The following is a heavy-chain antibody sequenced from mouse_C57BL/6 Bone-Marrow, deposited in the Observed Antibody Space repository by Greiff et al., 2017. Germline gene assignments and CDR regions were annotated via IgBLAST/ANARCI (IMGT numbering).Heavy chain of an antibody. D-gene: IGHD1-1*01. Sequence: QVQLKQSGAELVRPGASVKLSCKASGYTFTDYYINWVKQRPGQGLEWIARIYPGSGNTYYNEKFKGKATLTAEKSSSTAYMQLSSLTSEDSAVYFCASSDYGTLHWYFDVWGTGTTVTVSS. CDR1: GYTFTDYY. CDR3: ASSDYGTLHWYFDV. CDR2: IYPGSGNT. J-gene: IGHJ1*03. V-gene: IGHV1-76*01.